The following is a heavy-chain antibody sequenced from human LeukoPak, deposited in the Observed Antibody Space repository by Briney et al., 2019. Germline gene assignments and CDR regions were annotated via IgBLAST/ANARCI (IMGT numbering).Heavy chain of an antibody. CDR3: ARGDYDFWSGYPDYFDY. CDR1: GVSFSGYY. Sequence: PSETLSLTCAVYGVSFSGYYWSWLRQPPGKGLEWIGYINYSGSTNYNPSLKSRVTISVDTSNNQFSLKLSSVTAADTAVYYCARGDYDFWSGYPDYFDYWGQGTLVTVSS. CDR2: INYSGST. V-gene: IGHV4-34*01. J-gene: IGHJ4*02. D-gene: IGHD3-3*01.